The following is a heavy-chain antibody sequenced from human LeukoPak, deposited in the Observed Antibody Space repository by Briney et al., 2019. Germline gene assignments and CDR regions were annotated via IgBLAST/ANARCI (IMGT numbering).Heavy chain of an antibody. J-gene: IGHJ4*02. CDR2: MNPNSGNT. Sequence: ASVKVSCKASGYTFTGYYMHWVRQAPGQGLEWMGWMNPNSGNTGYAQKFQGRVTMTRNTSISTAYMELSSLRSEDTAVYYCARGFGGSGTIDYWGQGTLVTVSS. V-gene: IGHV1-8*02. CDR1: GYTFTGYY. CDR3: ARGFGGSGTIDY. D-gene: IGHD3-10*01.